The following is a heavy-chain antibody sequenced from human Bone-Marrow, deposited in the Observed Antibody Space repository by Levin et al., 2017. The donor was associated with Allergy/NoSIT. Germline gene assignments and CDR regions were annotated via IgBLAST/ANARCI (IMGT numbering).Heavy chain of an antibody. CDR2: IYYSGST. CDR1: GGSISSSSYY. Sequence: SQTLSLTCTVSGGSISSSSYYWGWIRQPPGKGLEWIGSIYYSGSTYYNPSLKSRVTISVDTSKNQFSLKLSSVTAADTAVYYCARAYYGGLRDAFDIWGQGTMVTVSS. J-gene: IGHJ3*02. D-gene: IGHD4-23*01. CDR3: ARAYYGGLRDAFDI. V-gene: IGHV4-39*01.